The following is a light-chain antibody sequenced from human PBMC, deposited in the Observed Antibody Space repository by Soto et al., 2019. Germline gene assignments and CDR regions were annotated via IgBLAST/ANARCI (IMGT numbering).Light chain of an antibody. CDR1: SSDVGGYNY. V-gene: IGLV2-14*01. CDR3: SSYTSSSRM. Sequence: QSVLTQPASVSGSPGQSITISCTGTSSDVGGYNYVSWYQQHPGKAPKLMIYDVSNRPSGVSNRFSGSKSGNTASLTISGLQAEDEADYYCSSYTSSSRMFGGGTKLPVL. J-gene: IGLJ3*02. CDR2: DVS.